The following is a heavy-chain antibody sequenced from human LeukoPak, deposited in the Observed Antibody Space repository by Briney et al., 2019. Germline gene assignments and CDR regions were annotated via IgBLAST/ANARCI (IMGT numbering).Heavy chain of an antibody. CDR3: AREGYCSGGSCYIYYYGMDV. D-gene: IGHD2-15*01. V-gene: IGHV6-1*01. CDR2: TYYRSKWYN. Sequence: SQTLSLTCAISGDSVSSNSAAWNWIRQSPSRGLEWVGRTYYRSKWYNYYAVSVKSRITINPATSKNQFSLQLNSVTPEDTAVYYCAREGYCSGGSCYIYYYGMDVWGQGTTVTVSS. CDR1: GDSVSSNSAA. J-gene: IGHJ6*02.